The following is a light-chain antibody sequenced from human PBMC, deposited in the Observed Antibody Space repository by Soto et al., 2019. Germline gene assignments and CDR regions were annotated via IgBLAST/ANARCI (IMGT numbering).Light chain of an antibody. CDR2: EVN. V-gene: IGLV2-8*01. J-gene: IGLJ2*01. CDR3: SSYGGSNNWL. Sequence: QSALTQPPSASGSPGQSVTISCTGTSNDVGAYNFISWYQQHPGKAPKLMIYEVNKRPSGVPDRFSGSKSGNTASLTVSGLQAEDEADYYCSSYGGSNNWLFGGGTKLTVL. CDR1: SNDVGAYNF.